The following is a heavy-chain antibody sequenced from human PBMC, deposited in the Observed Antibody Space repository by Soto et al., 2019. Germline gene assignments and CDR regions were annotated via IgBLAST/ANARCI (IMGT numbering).Heavy chain of an antibody. CDR1: GYTFTSYG. J-gene: IGHJ4*02. D-gene: IGHD6-13*01. V-gene: IGHV1-18*01. Sequence: QVQLVQSGAEVKKPGASVKVSCKASGYTFTSYGISWVRQAPGQGLEWMGWISAYNGNTNYAQKLQGRVTMTTGTSTRTADMWLRSLRSGDSAVYECAGGFLPYSSSWSWASFACWRKGTLVTVS. CDR2: ISAYNGNT. CDR3: AGGFLPYSSSWSWASFAC.